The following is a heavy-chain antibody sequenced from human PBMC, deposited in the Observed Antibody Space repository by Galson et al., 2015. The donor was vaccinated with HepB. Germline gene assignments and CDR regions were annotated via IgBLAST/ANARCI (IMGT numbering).Heavy chain of an antibody. Sequence: SVKVSCKASGFTFTSSAVQWVRQARGQRLEWIGWIVVGSGNTNYAQKFQGRVTITRDMSTSTAYMELSSLRSEDTAVYYCAAAWDDYSNRSGYYYYYGMDVWGQGTTVTVSS. CDR2: IVVGSGNT. V-gene: IGHV1-58*01. CDR1: GFTFTSSA. J-gene: IGHJ6*02. D-gene: IGHD4-11*01. CDR3: AAAWDDYSNRSGYYYYYGMDV.